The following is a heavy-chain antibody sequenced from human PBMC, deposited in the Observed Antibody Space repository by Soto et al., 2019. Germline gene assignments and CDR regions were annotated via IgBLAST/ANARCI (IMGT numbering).Heavy chain of an antibody. CDR3: ARQGLYGSDWDGMDV. Sequence: PGESLKISCKGSGYMFTNYWIGWVRQMPGKGLEWMGIIYPADSDTKYSPSLQGQVTISADKSSSIVYLQWSSLTASDTAMYYCARQGLYGSDWDGMDVWGQGTTVTVSS. CDR1: GYMFTNYW. D-gene: IGHD3-16*01. CDR2: IYPADSDT. V-gene: IGHV5-51*01. J-gene: IGHJ6*02.